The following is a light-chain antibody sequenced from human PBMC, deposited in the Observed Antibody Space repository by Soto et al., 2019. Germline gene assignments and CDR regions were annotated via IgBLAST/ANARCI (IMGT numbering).Light chain of an antibody. Sequence: DIQMTQSPSTLSASVGDRVTITCRASQTISSWLAWYQQKPGKAPKLLIYDASNLETGVPSRFSGSGSGTDFTLTISSLEPEDFAVYYCQQYNNWPPWTFGQGTKVDI. CDR1: QTISSW. V-gene: IGKV1-5*01. CDR2: DAS. J-gene: IGKJ1*01. CDR3: QQYNNWPPWT.